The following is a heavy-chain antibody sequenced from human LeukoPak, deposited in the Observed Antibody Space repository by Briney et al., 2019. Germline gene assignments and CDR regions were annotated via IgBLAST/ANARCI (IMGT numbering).Heavy chain of an antibody. CDR2: IYYSGST. J-gene: IGHJ5*02. Sequence: SETLSLTCTVSGGSISSSSYYWGWIRQPPGKGLEWIGSIYYSGSTYYNPSLKSRVTISVGTSKNQFSLKLSSVTAADTAVYYCARIGLGYSGSPRWFDPWGQGTLVTVSS. CDR3: ARIGLGYSGSPRWFDP. V-gene: IGHV4-39*01. D-gene: IGHD1-26*01. CDR1: GGSISSSSYY.